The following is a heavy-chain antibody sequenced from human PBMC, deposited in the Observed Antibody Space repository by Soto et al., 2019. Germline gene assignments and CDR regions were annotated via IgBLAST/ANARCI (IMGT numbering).Heavy chain of an antibody. D-gene: IGHD3-22*01. J-gene: IGHJ5*02. CDR2: IYYSGST. CDR1: GGSISSYY. V-gene: IGHV4-59*01. Sequence: SETLSLTCTVSGGSISSYYWSWIRQPPGKGLEWIGYIYYSGSTNYNPSLKSRVTISVDTSKNQFSLKLSSVTAADTAVYYCAKTDFDYYDSSGYYSWFDPWGQGTLVTSPQ. CDR3: AKTDFDYYDSSGYYSWFDP.